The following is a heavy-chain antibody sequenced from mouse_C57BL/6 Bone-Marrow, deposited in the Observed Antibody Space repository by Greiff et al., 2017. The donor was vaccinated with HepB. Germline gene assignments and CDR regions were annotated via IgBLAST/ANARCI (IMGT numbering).Heavy chain of an antibody. CDR3: VRYGQLRYAMDY. Sequence: QVQLQQSGPELVKPGASVKISCKASGYAFSSSWMNWVKQRPGKGLEWIGRIYPGDGDTNYNGKFKGKATLTADKSSSTAYMQLSSLTSEDSAVDFCVRYGQLRYAMDYWGQGTSVTVSS. J-gene: IGHJ4*01. V-gene: IGHV1-82*01. D-gene: IGHD2-10*02. CDR1: GYAFSSSW. CDR2: IYPGDGDT.